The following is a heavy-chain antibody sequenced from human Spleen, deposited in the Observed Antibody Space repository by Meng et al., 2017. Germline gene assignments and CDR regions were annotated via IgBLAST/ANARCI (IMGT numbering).Heavy chain of an antibody. D-gene: IGHD3-22*01. Sequence: GESLKISCAASGFTFSNYWMSWVRQAPGKGLEWVANMKQDGSEKYYVDSVKGRFTISRDNAKDSLYLQMNSLRAEDTAVYYCARTLYYDSSGSYYRPFDYWGQGTLVTVSS. CDR3: ARTLYYDSSGSYYRPFDY. V-gene: IGHV3-7*01. CDR1: GFTFSNYW. J-gene: IGHJ4*02. CDR2: MKQDGSEK.